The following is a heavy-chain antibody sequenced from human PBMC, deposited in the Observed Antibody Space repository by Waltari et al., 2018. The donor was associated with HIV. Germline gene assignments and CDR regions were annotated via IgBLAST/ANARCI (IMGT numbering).Heavy chain of an antibody. CDR3: ARASPEGGYLDY. Sequence: QVQVVESGGGVVQPGTSLRLSCEASGFSFSDYGMHWVRQGPGKGLEWVAVIWFDGGKKVFADSVKGRFTISRDNSKNTVELHMNSVTAEDTAVYYCARASPEGGYLDYWGQGTLVTVSS. CDR1: GFSFSDYG. V-gene: IGHV3-33*01. CDR2: IWFDGGKK. J-gene: IGHJ4*02. D-gene: IGHD2-15*01.